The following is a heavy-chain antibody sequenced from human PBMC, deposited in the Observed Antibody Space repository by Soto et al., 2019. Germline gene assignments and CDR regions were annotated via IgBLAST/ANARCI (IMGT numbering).Heavy chain of an antibody. J-gene: IGHJ4*02. CDR2: ISSNGGTT. V-gene: IGHV3-64D*06. Sequence: GGSLRLSCSVFGFAFSSYAMHWVRQAPGKGLQYVSSISSNGGTTYYADSVKGRFTISRDNSRNTLYLQMSSLRVEDTAVYYCVKDRFVDYWGQGTLVTVSS. CDR1: GFAFSSYA. CDR3: VKDRFVDY.